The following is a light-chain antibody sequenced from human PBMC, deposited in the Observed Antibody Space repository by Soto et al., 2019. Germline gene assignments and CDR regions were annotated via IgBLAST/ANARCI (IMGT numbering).Light chain of an antibody. CDR2: DAS. CDR1: QDISHY. J-gene: IGKJ5*01. V-gene: IGKV1-33*01. CDR3: QQYDELPIT. Sequence: DIQMTPSPSSLSASVGDTVTITCQASQDISHYLNWYQQKPGKALKLLIYDASNLHPGVPSRFRGSGSGTEFSFNITSLQSEDVATYYCQQYDELPITFGQGTRLEIK.